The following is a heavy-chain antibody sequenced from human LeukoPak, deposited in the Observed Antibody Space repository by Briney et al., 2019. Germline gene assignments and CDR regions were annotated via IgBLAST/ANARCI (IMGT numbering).Heavy chain of an antibody. CDR1: GGSISSYY. D-gene: IGHD4-17*01. J-gene: IGHJ4*02. V-gene: IGHV4-4*09. CDR3: ARLDYGDIHFDY. CDR2: IYTSGST. Sequence: SETLSLTCTVSGGSISSYYWSWIRQPPGKGLGWIGYIYTSGSTNYNPSLKSRVTISVDTSKNQFSLKLSSVTAADTAVYYCARLDYGDIHFDYWGQGTLVTVSS.